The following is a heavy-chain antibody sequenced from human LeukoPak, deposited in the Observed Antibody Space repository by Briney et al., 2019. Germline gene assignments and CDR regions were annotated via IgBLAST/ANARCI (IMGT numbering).Heavy chain of an antibody. V-gene: IGHV3-23*01. CDR3: SKKALSTGFSHYDI. CDR1: GFTFSSYE. D-gene: IGHD1-1*01. Sequence: GGSPRLSCAASGFTFSSYEMNWVRQAPGKGLEWVSTISVSAATNYADSVKGRFTISRDNSKNTLYLQMNNLRAEDTALYYCSKKALSTGFSHYDIWGLGTMVTVSS. CDR2: ISVSAAT. J-gene: IGHJ3*02.